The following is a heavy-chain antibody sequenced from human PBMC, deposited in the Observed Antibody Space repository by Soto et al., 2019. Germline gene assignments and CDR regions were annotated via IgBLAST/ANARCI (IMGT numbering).Heavy chain of an antibody. Sequence: SETLSLTCSIYSGSFSGYYWSWTRQPPGKGLEGIGEISQSGNTNYSPSLKSRVSISIDTSKKQFSLNLASVSAADTAVYYCARAPKVSGSSQTRPDFWGQGTLVTVS. J-gene: IGHJ4*02. CDR1: SGSFSGYY. D-gene: IGHD6-6*01. V-gene: IGHV4-34*01. CDR2: ISQSGNT. CDR3: ARAPKVSGSSQTRPDF.